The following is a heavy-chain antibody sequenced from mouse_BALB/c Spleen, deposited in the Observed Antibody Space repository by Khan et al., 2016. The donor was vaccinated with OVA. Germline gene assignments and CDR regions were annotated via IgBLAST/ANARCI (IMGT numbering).Heavy chain of an antibody. CDR2: INTHSGVP. CDR1: GYTFTTAG. CDR3: ARGGAAYYGNDGGAMDY. J-gene: IGHJ4*01. Sequence: QIQLVQSGPELKKPGETVRISCKASGYTFTTAGMQWVQKMPGKGLKWIGWINTHSGVPKYAEDFKGRFAFSLETSASTAYLQITNLKNEDTATYSCARGGAAYYGNDGGAMDYWGQGTSVTVSS. D-gene: IGHD2-9*01. V-gene: IGHV9-4*02.